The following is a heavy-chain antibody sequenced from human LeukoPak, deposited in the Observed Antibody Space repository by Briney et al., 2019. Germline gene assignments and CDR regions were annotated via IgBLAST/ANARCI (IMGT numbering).Heavy chain of an antibody. CDR2: ISYDGSNK. CDR3: AKESWQYQLLSDY. V-gene: IGHV3-30*18. D-gene: IGHD2-2*01. CDR1: GFTFSSYG. Sequence: GGPLRLSCAASGFTFSSYGMHWVRQAPGKGLEWVAVISYDGSNKYYADSVKGRFTISRDNSKNTLYLQMNSLRAEDTAVYYCAKESWQYQLLSDYWGQGTLVTVSS. J-gene: IGHJ4*02.